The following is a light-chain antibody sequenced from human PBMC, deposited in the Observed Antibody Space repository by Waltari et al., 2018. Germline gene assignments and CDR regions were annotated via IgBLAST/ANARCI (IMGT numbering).Light chain of an antibody. CDR3: QQYDNWPPYT. CDR1: QSVSSN. V-gene: IGKV3-15*01. CDR2: GAS. Sequence: EIVMTQSPATLSVSPWERATLSCRASQSVSSNLAWYQQKPGQAPRLLIYGASTRVTGIPARFSGSGSGTEFTLTITSLRSEDFAVYYCQQYDNWPPYTFGQGTKLEIK. J-gene: IGKJ2*01.